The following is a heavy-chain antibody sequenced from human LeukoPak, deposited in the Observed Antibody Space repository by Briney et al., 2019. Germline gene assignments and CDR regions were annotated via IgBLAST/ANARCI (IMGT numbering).Heavy chain of an antibody. D-gene: IGHD1-14*01. V-gene: IGHV3-48*03. CDR3: AREGITMDV. CDR1: GFTFSSYE. CDR2: ISGGGTSI. J-gene: IGHJ6*03. Sequence: GGSLRLSCAASGFTFSSYEMNWVRQAPGKGLEWISYISGGGTSIYYADSVKGRFTISRDNAKNSLYLQMNSLRAEDTAVYYCAREGITMDVWGKGTTVTVSS.